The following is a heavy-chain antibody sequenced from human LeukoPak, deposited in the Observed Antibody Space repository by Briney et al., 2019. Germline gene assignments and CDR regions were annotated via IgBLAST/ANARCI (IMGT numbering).Heavy chain of an antibody. Sequence: PGGSLRLSCVASGFTFSSYGMHWVRQAPGKGLEWVAVISYDGSNKYYADSVKGRFTISRDNSKNTLYLQMNSLRAEDTAVYYCAKDRSRYCSSTSCYTHFDYWGQGTLVTVSS. CDR3: AKDRSRYCSSTSCYTHFDY. CDR2: ISYDGSNK. V-gene: IGHV3-30*18. D-gene: IGHD2-2*02. J-gene: IGHJ4*02. CDR1: GFTFSSYG.